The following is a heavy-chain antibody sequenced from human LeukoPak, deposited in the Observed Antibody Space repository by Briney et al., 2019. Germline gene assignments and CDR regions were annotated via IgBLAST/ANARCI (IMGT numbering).Heavy chain of an antibody. CDR1: GFILNNAW. CDR2: MSGSGGST. V-gene: IGHV3-23*01. CDR3: AKDRSCINDVCHGVFDY. Sequence: GGSLRLSCEVWGFILNNAWMRWIRQAPGKGLEWVSSMSGSGGSTYYADTVKRRFTISRDNSKKTVYLQMNSLRAEDTAVHYCAKDRSCINDVCHGVFDYWGQGTLVTVSS. D-gene: IGHD2-8*01. J-gene: IGHJ4*02.